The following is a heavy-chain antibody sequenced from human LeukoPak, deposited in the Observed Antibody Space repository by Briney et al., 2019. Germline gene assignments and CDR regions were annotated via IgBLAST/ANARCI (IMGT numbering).Heavy chain of an antibody. CDR1: GGSFSDYY. Sequence: SETLSLTCAVYGGSFSDYYWSWIRQPPGKGLEWIGEIYHSGSTNYNPSLKSRVTISVDTSKNQVSLKLSSVTAADTAVYYCARVVGYCSGASCYGIMYYFDHWGQGTLVTVSS. J-gene: IGHJ4*02. D-gene: IGHD2-15*01. V-gene: IGHV4-34*01. CDR2: IYHSGST. CDR3: ARVVGYCSGASCYGIMYYFDH.